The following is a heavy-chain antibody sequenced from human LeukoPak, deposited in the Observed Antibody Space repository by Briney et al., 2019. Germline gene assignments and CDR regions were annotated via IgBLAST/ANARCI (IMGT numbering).Heavy chain of an antibody. CDR2: IYYSGST. CDR3: ARDLVSGYGDYALRGMAFAI. J-gene: IGHJ3*02. CDR1: GGSISSGGYY. D-gene: IGHD4-17*01. V-gene: IGHV4-31*03. Sequence: SQTLSLTCTVSGGSISSGGYYWSWIRQHPGKGLEWIGYIYYSGSTYYNPSLKSRVTISVDTSKNQFSLKLSSVTAADTAVYHCARDLVSGYGDYALRGMAFAIWGQGTMVTVSS.